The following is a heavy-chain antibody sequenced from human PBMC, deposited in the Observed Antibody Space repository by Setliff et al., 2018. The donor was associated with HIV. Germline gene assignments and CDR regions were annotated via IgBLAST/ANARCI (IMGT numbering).Heavy chain of an antibody. D-gene: IGHD3-3*01. Sequence: PSETLSLTCTVSGDSISSGSHYWSWIRQPAGKGLEWIGHIYTGGNANYNPSLQSRVTISVDTSKNQFSLMLGSMTAADTAVYYCARPLSTSYNFWGDAFAIWGQGTMVTVSS. J-gene: IGHJ3*02. CDR1: GDSISSGSHY. CDR2: IYTGGNA. V-gene: IGHV4-61*09. CDR3: ARPLSTSYNFWGDAFAI.